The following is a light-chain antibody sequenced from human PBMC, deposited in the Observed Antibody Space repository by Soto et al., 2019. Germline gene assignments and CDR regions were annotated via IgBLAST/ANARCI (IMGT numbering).Light chain of an antibody. CDR2: AAS. V-gene: IGKV3-11*01. CDR3: QQRSKWPRT. J-gene: IGKJ4*01. CDR1: QSVGSN. Sequence: DIVLTQSPATLSLSPGDRATLSCRASQSVGSNLAWYQQKPGQAPRLLIYAASKRATGIPARFSGSGSGTDFTLTVSSLESEDFAVYYCQQRSKWPRTFGGGTKVEIK.